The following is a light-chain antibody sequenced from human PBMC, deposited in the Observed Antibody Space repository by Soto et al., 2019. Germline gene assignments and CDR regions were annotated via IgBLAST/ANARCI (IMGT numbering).Light chain of an antibody. CDR3: MQGVDTPFT. CDR1: ESLLFTNGYNY. J-gene: IGKJ3*01. V-gene: IGKV2-28*01. CDR2: LGS. Sequence: DIVMTQSPLSLPVTPGEAASISCRSSESLLFTNGYNYLDWYVQKPGQSPQLLISLGSHRAPGVPDRFSGSGSGTDFTLKISRVEAEDVGVYDCMQGVDTPFTFGPGTKVDSK.